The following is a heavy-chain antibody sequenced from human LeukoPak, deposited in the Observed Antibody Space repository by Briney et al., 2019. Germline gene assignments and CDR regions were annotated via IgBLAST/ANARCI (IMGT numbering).Heavy chain of an antibody. V-gene: IGHV3-30*04. CDR3: ARGGSLGIFDTSAYYMDV. CDR2: ISYDGSSK. D-gene: IGHD3-3*01. J-gene: IGHJ6*03. CDR1: GFTFSSYA. Sequence: PGGSLRLSCAASGFTFSSYAMHWVRQAPGKGLEWVAVISYDGSSKYYADSVKGRFTISRDNSKNTLYLQISSLRGEDTAVHYCARGGSLGIFDTSAYYMDVWGKGTTVTVSS.